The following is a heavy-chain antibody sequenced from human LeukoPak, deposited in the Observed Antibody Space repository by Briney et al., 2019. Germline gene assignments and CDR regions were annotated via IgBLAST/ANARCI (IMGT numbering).Heavy chain of an antibody. Sequence: GGSLRLSCAASGFTFSGYSMNWVRQAPGRGLEWLSYISSGSRTIFYGDSVKGRFIISRGNAKNSLYLLMNSLRADDTAVYYCARESITGDRDFDYWGQGTLITVSS. J-gene: IGHJ4*02. CDR2: ISSGSRTI. V-gene: IGHV3-48*01. CDR1: GFTFSGYS. D-gene: IGHD7-27*01. CDR3: ARESITGDRDFDY.